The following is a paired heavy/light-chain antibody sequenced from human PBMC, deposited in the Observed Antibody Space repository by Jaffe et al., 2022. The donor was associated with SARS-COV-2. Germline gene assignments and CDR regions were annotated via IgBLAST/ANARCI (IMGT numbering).Light chain of an antibody. J-gene: IGKJ2*01. V-gene: IGKV3-20*01. CDR2: GAS. CDR1: QSVGSNY. Sequence: EIVLTQSPATLSLSPGERATLSCTASQSVGSNYLAWYQQKPGQAPRLLIYGASSRATGIPDRFSGAGSGADFTLTISRLEPEDFAVYYCQQYASSPQTFGQGTNLEIK. CDR3: QQYASSPQT.
Heavy chain of an antibody. D-gene: IGHD3-16*01. J-gene: IGHJ4*02. Sequence: QITLKESGPTLVKPTQTLTLTCTFSGFSLSTSGVGVGWIRQPPGKALEWLGIMYWDGDKHYSPSLKSRLTLTKDTSKNQVVLTLTNMDPVDTATYYCAHRSSASTYAYSYWGQGTLVTVSP. CDR1: GFSLSTSGVG. V-gene: IGHV2-5*02. CDR3: AHRSSASTYAYSY. CDR2: MYWDGDK.